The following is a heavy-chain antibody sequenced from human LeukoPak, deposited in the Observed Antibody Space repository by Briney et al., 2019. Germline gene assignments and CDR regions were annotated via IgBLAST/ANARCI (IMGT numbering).Heavy chain of an antibody. CDR2: ISGSGGST. D-gene: IGHD6-13*01. CDR3: AKDIAAAGEYYFDY. V-gene: IGHV3-23*01. J-gene: IGHJ4*02. Sequence: GGSLRLSCAASGFTFSSYAMSWVRQAPGKGLEWVSAISGSGGSTYYADSVKGRFTISRDNSKNTLYLQMNSLRAEDTAVHYCAKDIAAAGEYYFDYWGQGTLVTVSS. CDR1: GFTFSSYA.